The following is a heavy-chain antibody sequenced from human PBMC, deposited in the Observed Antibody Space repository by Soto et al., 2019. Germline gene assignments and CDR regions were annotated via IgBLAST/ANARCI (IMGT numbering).Heavy chain of an antibody. CDR2: IYYSGST. CDR3: ARGAYSLGP. D-gene: IGHD2-21*01. V-gene: IGHV4-59*01. CDR1: GGSISSYY. J-gene: IGHJ5*02. Sequence: SETLSLTCTVSGGSISSYYWSWIRQPPGKGLEWIGYIYYSGSTNYNPPLKSQVTISIDRSKNQFSLTLSSVTAADTAVYYCARGAYSLGPWGQGTLVTVSS.